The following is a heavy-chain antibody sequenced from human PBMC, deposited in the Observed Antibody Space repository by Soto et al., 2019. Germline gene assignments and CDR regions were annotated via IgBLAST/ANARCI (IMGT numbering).Heavy chain of an antibody. V-gene: IGHV3-30*18. CDR3: AKVSSSWVFDY. CDR2: ISYDGSNK. CDR1: GFTFSSYG. Sequence: PGGSLRLSCAASGFTFSSYGMHWVRQAPGKGLEWVAVISYDGSNKYYADSVKGRFTISRDNSKNTLYLQMNSLRAEDTAVYYCAKVSSSWVFDYWGQGTLVTVSS. D-gene: IGHD6-13*01. J-gene: IGHJ4*02.